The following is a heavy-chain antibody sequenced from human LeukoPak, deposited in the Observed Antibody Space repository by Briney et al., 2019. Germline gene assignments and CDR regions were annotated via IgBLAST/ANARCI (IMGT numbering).Heavy chain of an antibody. CDR1: NFDFFSYG. CDR3: ARELPREVTLDY. V-gene: IGHV3-74*01. CDR2: IFTDGSTT. Sequence: GGSLRLSCVASNFDFFSYGLQWVRQAPGKGLMWGSRIFTDGSTTSYADSVKGRFTISRDNAKNTLYLEMKSLRVEDTAVYYCARELPREVTLDYWGQGTLVTVSP. J-gene: IGHJ4*01. D-gene: IGHD2-21*02.